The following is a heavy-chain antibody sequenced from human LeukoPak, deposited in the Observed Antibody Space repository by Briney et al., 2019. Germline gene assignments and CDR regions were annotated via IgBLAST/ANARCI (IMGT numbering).Heavy chain of an antibody. CDR3: ARDATGLGNYFAS. V-gene: IGHV4-4*07. J-gene: IGHJ4*02. CDR2: ISGSGTI. D-gene: IGHD3-16*01. CDR1: GGSIHSY. Sequence: SETLSLTCTVSGGSIHSYWSWIRQPAGKGLEWIGRISGSGTITYNPALQSRLTISIDTSKNQFSLKLMSVTAADTAIYFCARDATGLGNYFASWGQGTLVTVSS.